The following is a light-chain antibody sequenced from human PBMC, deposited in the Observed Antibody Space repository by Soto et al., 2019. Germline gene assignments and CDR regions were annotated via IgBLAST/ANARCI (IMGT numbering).Light chain of an antibody. V-gene: IGKV3-20*01. CDR2: GAS. CDR1: QSVSSN. CDR3: KQYGNSQIT. Sequence: EIVGTQSPATLSVSPGERATLSCRASQSVSSNLAWYQQKPGQAPRLLIYGASSRATGIPDTFSGRGSGTDFTLTISRLETEDFAVYYCKQYGNSQITVGTGTRLEIK. J-gene: IGKJ5*01.